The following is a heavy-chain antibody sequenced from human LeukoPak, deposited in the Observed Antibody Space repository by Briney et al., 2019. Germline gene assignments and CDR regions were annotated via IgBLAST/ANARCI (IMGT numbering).Heavy chain of an antibody. CDR3: ARDRRGSSGWYSNVEKGLFDY. CDR1: GFTFSSYS. CDR2: ISSSSSTI. J-gene: IGHJ4*02. Sequence: PGGSLRLSCAASGFTFSSYSMNWVRQAPGKGLEWVSYISSSSSTIYYADSVKGRFTISRDNAKNSLYLQMNSLRAEDTAVYYCARDRRGSSGWYSNVEKGLFDYWGQGTLVTVSS. V-gene: IGHV3-48*01. D-gene: IGHD6-19*01.